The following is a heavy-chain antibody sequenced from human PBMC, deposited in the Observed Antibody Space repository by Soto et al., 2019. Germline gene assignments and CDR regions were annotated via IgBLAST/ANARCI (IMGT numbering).Heavy chain of an antibody. D-gene: IGHD2-21*01. CDR3: VGEVASGY. Sequence: QVQLVESGGGVVQPGRSLRLSCAASGVTLSNFGMHWVRQAPGKGLEWVAVISRDGSTMFYADSVKGRFTISRDSSRNTLYLQMNSLGAEDTAVYHCVGEVASGYWGQGTLVTVSS. V-gene: IGHV3-30*03. CDR2: ISRDGSTM. J-gene: IGHJ4*02. CDR1: GVTLSNFG.